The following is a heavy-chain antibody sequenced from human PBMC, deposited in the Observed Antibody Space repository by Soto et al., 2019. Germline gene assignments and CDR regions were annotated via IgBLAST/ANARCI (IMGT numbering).Heavy chain of an antibody. CDR2: ISGSGGST. V-gene: IGHV3-23*01. J-gene: IGHJ4*02. D-gene: IGHD1-1*01. Sequence: GGSLRLSCAASGFTFSSYAMSWVRQAPGKGLEWVSAISGSGGSTYYAHSVKGRFTMSRDNSKDTLYLHMNSLRAEDTAVYYCAKPLGNVLSYRDYWGQGTLVTVSS. CDR3: AKPLGNVLSYRDY. CDR1: GFTFSSYA.